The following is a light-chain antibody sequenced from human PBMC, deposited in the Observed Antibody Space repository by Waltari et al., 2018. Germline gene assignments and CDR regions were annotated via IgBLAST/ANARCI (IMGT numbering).Light chain of an antibody. V-gene: IGKV3-15*01. J-gene: IGKJ4*01. CDR1: QSVSSN. CDR3: QQYNNWPPPLT. CDR2: GAS. Sequence: ELVMTQSPATLSVSPGERATLSSRASQSVSSNLAWYQQKPGQAPRLLIYGASTRATGIPARFSGSGSGTEFTLTISSMQSEDFAVYYCQQYNNWPPPLTFGGGTKVEIK.